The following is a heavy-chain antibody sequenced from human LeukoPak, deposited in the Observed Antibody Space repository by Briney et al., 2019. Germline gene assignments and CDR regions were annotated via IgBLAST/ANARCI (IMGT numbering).Heavy chain of an antibody. Sequence: GASVKVSCKASGYTFTGYYMHWVRQAPGQGLEWMGWINPNSGGTNYAQKFQGRVTMTRDTSISTVYMELSRLRSDDTAVYYCARESPYIVVVPAAIHHYGMDVWGQGTTVTVSS. CDR1: GYTFTGYY. CDR2: INPNSGGT. CDR3: ARESPYIVVVPAAIHHYGMDV. V-gene: IGHV1-2*02. D-gene: IGHD2-2*01. J-gene: IGHJ6*02.